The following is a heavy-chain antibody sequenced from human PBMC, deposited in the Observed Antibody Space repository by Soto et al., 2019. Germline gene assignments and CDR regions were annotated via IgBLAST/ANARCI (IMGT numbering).Heavy chain of an antibody. Sequence: GGSLRLSCAASGFTFSGYAMSWVRQAPGKGLEWVSAISDSGGSTYYADSVKGRFTISRDNSKNTLYLQMNSLRAEDTAVYYCAKRVEYSSSTHYFDYWGQGTLVTVSS. CDR3: AKRVEYSSSTHYFDY. D-gene: IGHD6-6*01. CDR2: ISDSGGST. CDR1: GFTFSGYA. J-gene: IGHJ4*02. V-gene: IGHV3-23*01.